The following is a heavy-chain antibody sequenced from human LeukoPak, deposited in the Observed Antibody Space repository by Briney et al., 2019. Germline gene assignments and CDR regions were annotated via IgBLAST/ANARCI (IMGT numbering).Heavy chain of an antibody. CDR1: GXTFSSYS. D-gene: IGHD3-10*01. CDR3: AMILLWFGEYDYFDY. J-gene: IGHJ4*02. CDR2: ISSSSSTI. Sequence: GGSLRLSWAASGXTFSSYSMNWVRQAPGKGLECVSYISSSSSTIYYADSVKGRFTISRDNAKNSLYLQMNSLRDEDTAVYYCAMILLWFGEYDYFDYWGQGTLVTVSS. V-gene: IGHV3-48*02.